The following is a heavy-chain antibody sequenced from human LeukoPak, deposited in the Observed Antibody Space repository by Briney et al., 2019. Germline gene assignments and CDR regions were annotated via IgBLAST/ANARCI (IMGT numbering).Heavy chain of an antibody. CDR1: GFPFSSYW. CDR2: IKQDGGET. CDR3: TREDHSNYDY. D-gene: IGHD4-11*01. Sequence: GGSLRLSCAASGFPFSSYWMAWVRQAPGKGLEWVASIKQDGGETFYVDSVKGRFTISRDNAKNSLYLQMNSLRAEDTAVYYCTREDHSNYDYWGQGTLVTVSS. V-gene: IGHV3-7*01. J-gene: IGHJ4*02.